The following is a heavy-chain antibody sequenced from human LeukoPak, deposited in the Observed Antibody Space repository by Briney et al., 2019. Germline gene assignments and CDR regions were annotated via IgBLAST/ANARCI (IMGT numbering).Heavy chain of an antibody. D-gene: IGHD5-18*01. CDR1: GFTFSSYS. V-gene: IGHV3-21*01. J-gene: IGHJ6*02. Sequence: PGGSLRLSCAASGFTFSSYSMNWVRQAPVKGLEWVSSISSSSSYIYYADSVKGRFTISRDNAKNSLYLQMNSLRAEDTAVYYCARGKDTAMPMGYYYGMDVWGQGTTVTVSS. CDR3: ARGKDTAMPMGYYYGMDV. CDR2: ISSSSSYI.